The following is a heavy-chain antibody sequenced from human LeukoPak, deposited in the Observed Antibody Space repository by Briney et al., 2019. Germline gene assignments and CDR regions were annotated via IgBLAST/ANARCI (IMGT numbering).Heavy chain of an antibody. Sequence: ASVKVSCKASGYTFTRYAMNWVRQAPGQGLEWMGGIIPIYGTTNYAQKFQGRVTITRDTSASTAYMELSSLRSEDMAVYYCARARYESRIWPKSRYDYYHYMDVWGKGTTVTVSS. CDR2: IIPIYGTT. D-gene: IGHD3-3*01. CDR1: GYTFTRYA. J-gene: IGHJ6*03. V-gene: IGHV1-3*03. CDR3: ARARYESRIWPKSRYDYYHYMDV.